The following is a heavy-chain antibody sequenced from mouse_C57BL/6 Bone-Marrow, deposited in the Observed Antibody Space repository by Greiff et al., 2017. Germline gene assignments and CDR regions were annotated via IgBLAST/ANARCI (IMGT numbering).Heavy chain of an antibody. CDR3: ARDGYSRY. CDR2: ISDGGSYT. J-gene: IGHJ2*01. CDR1: GFTFSSYA. Sequence: EVKLMESGGGLVKPGGSLKLSCAASGFTFSSYAMSWVRQTPEKRLEWVATISDGGSYTYYPDNVKGRFTISRDNAKNNLYLQMSHLKSEDTAMYYCARDGYSRYWGQGTTLTVSS. V-gene: IGHV5-4*01. D-gene: IGHD2-3*01.